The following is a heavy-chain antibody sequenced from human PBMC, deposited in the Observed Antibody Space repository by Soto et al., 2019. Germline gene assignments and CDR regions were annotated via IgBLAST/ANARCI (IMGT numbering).Heavy chain of an antibody. CDR1: GFSFNNYA. CDR3: AKADRDFWSGYFRHYFDN. J-gene: IGHJ4*02. Sequence: EMQLLETGGGLVQPGGSLRLACAASGFSFNNYAMTWVRQAPGKGLEWVAIISGSGFRTYYAGSVKGRITISRDNSKNTLYLQLNSLRAEETAVYYCAKADRDFWSGYFRHYFDNWGQGTLVTVSS. CDR2: ISGSGFRT. D-gene: IGHD3-3*01. V-gene: IGHV3-23*01.